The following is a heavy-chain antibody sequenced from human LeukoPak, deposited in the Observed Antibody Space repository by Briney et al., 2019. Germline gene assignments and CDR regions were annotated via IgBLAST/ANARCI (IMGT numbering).Heavy chain of an antibody. V-gene: IGHV3-23*01. CDR1: GFTFSSYA. Sequence: GGSLRLSCAASGFTFSSYAMSWVRLAPGRGLEWVSGISGSGSSTYYADSVKGRFTISRDNSKNTLNLQMNSLRAEDTAVYYCANHSDTAMVYAYWGQGTLVTVSS. CDR3: ANHSDTAMVYAY. CDR2: ISGSGSST. J-gene: IGHJ4*02. D-gene: IGHD5-18*01.